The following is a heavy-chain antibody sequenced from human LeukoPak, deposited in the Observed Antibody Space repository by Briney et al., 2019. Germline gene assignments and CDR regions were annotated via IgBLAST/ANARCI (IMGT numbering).Heavy chain of an antibody. V-gene: IGHV1-2*02. CDR3: ARATEYIWNGKAYYYGMDV. CDR1: VYTFTGYY. CDR2: INPNSGGT. J-gene: IGHJ6*02. Sequence: ASVKVSCKSSVYTFTGYYIHWVRQAPGQGLEWMGWINPNSGGTNYAQKFQGRVTMTRDTSISTANMELSRLRSDDTAVYYCARATEYIWNGKAYYYGMDVWGQGTTVTISS. D-gene: IGHD1-1*01.